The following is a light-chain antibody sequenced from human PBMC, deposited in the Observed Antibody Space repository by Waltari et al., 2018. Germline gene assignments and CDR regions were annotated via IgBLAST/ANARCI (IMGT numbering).Light chain of an antibody. CDR1: SGHSSNV. J-gene: IGLJ3*02. CDR2: VNSDGSH. Sequence: QLVLTQSPSASASLGASVKLTCTLSSGHSSNVIAWLQQQPEKGPRYLMKVNSDGSHSQGDMIPDRFSGSSSGAAHYLTISSLQSEDEADYYCQTGGHGTWVFGGGTKLTVL. V-gene: IGLV4-69*01. CDR3: QTGGHGTWV.